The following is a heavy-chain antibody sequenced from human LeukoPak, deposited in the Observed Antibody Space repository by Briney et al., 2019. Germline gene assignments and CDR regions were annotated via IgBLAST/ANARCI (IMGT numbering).Heavy chain of an antibody. J-gene: IGHJ4*02. D-gene: IGHD1-14*01. V-gene: IGHV3-21*01. CDR3: AKDTTVNFPFRGYFDY. Sequence: AGGSLRLSCAASGFTFSSYSMNWVRQAPGKGLEWVSSISSSSSYIYYTDSVKGRFTISRDNAKNSLYLQMNSLRAEDTAVYYCAKDTTVNFPFRGYFDYWGQGTLVTVSS. CDR2: ISSSSSYI. CDR1: GFTFSSYS.